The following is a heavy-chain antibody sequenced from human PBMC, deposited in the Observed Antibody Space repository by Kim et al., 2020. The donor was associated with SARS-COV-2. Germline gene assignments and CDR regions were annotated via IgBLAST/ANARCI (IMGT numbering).Heavy chain of an antibody. CDR1: GFTFSSYS. D-gene: IGHD3-3*01. CDR2: ISSSSSYI. J-gene: IGHJ4*02. V-gene: IGHV3-21*01. Sequence: GGSLRLSCAASGFTFSSYSMNWVRQAPGKGLEWVSSISSSSSYIYYADSVKGRFTISRDNAKNSLYLQMNSLRAEDTAVYYCASFFWGYYDFWSGYFSTPRDYWGQGTLVTVSS. CDR3: ASFFWGYYDFWSGYFSTPRDY.